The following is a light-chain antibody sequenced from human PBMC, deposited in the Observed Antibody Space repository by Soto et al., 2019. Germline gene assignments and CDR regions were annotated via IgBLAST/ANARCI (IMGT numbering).Light chain of an antibody. CDR1: SSDVGSSNG. Sequence: QSVLTQPPSVSGSPGQSVAISCTGTSSDVGSSNGVSWYQQPPGTAPKLMIYDVSNRPSGVPDRFSGSKSGNTASLTISGLQAEDEADYYCSSYTTSSAYVFGTGTKVTVL. J-gene: IGLJ1*01. V-gene: IGLV2-18*02. CDR3: SSYTTSSAYV. CDR2: DVS.